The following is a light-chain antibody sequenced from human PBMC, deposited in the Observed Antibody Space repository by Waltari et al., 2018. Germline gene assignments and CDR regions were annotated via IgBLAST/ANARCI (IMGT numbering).Light chain of an antibody. Sequence: SSELTQDPAVSVALGQTVRITCQGDSLRTSYVSWYQLKPGQAPVLVIYGKDKRPSGVPDRISGYSSGATSSLCITGAQAEDEADYYCSSRNGRANQVVFAGGTKVTVL. CDR2: GKD. CDR1: SLRTSY. V-gene: IGLV3-19*01. CDR3: SSRNGRANQVV. J-gene: IGLJ3*02.